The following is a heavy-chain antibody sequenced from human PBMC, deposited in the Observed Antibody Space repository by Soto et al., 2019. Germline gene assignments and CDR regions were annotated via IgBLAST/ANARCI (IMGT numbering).Heavy chain of an antibody. CDR1: GFTFSSYW. CDR3: ARGVLGYCSGGSCYGGMDV. CDR2: INSDGSST. J-gene: IGHJ6*02. Sequence: PGGSLRLSCAASGFTFSSYWMHWVRQAPGKGLVWVSRINSDGSSTSYADSVKGRFTISRDNAKNTLYLQMNSLRAEDTAVYYCARGVLGYCSGGSCYGGMDVWGQGTTGTVSS. V-gene: IGHV3-74*01. D-gene: IGHD2-15*01.